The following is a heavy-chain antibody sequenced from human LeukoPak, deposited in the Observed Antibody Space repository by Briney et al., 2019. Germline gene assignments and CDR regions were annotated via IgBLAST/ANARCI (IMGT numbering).Heavy chain of an antibody. CDR3: ARGGGVYYDYVWGSYRLYYFDY. J-gene: IGHJ4*02. CDR1: GGSISSYY. Sequence: SETLSLTCTVSGGSISSYYWSWIRQPPGEGLEWIGYIYYSGSTNYNPSLKSRVTISVDTSKNQFSLKLSSVTAADTAVYYCARGGGVYYDYVWGSYRLYYFDYWGQGTLVTVSS. V-gene: IGHV4-59*12. D-gene: IGHD3-16*02. CDR2: IYYSGST.